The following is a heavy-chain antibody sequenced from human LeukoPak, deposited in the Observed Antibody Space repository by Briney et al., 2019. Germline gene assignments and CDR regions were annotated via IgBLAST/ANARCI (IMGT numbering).Heavy chain of an antibody. CDR3: ARRGDLGRAFDV. Sequence: SETLSLTCTVSGGSISSSTYYWGWIRQPPGKGLEWIGSIYYTGSTYYNPSLKSRVTISVDTAKNQFSLKLSSVTAADTAVYYCARRGDLGRAFDVWGQGTMVTVSS. V-gene: IGHV4-39*01. CDR1: GGSISSSTYY. CDR2: IYYTGST. D-gene: IGHD2-21*02. J-gene: IGHJ3*01.